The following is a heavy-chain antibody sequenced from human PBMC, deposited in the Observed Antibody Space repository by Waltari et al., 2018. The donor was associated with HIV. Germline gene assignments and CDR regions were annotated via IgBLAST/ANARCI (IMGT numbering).Heavy chain of an antibody. CDR2: ISAGGVST. J-gene: IGHJ2*01. CDR1: GFTFSSYS. D-gene: IGHD3-16*01. CDR3: ARDLGGYWYFDL. Sequence: EVQLLESGGGLVKPGGSLRLSCAASGFTFSSYSMRWVRQAPGKGLEWVSAISAGGVSTYYADSVKGRFTISRDNSKNTVYLQMNSLRGEDTAVYYCARDLGGYWYFDLWGRGTLVTVSS. V-gene: IGHV3-23*01.